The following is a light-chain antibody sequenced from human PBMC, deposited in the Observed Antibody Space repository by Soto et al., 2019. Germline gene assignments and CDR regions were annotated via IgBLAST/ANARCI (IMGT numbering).Light chain of an antibody. CDR2: GTS. CDR1: QTVRNSY. V-gene: IGKV3-20*01. CDR3: QQYDYSGRQFT. J-gene: IGKJ2*01. Sequence: LVLTQSPDTLSLSPGERATLSCRASQTVRNSYLAWYQQKLGQPPRLVLYGTSNRATGIPARFSGRGSGTHFSLIISGLEPEDAAVYFCQQYDYSGRQFTFGQGTKLEIK.